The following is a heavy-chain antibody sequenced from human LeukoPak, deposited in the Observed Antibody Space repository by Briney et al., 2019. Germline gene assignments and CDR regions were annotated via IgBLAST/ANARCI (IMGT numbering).Heavy chain of an antibody. CDR2: ISSTGGTI. CDR1: GFTFSTNS. J-gene: IGHJ4*02. Sequence: PTGGSLRLSCAASGFTFSTNSMNWVRQAPGKGLEWASYISSTGGTIYYTDSVKGRFTLSRDNARNSLYLQMNSLRAEDTAVYYCARVFGDNYGSGSLDYWGQGTLVTVSS. V-gene: IGHV3-48*04. D-gene: IGHD3-10*01. CDR3: ARVFGDNYGSGSLDY.